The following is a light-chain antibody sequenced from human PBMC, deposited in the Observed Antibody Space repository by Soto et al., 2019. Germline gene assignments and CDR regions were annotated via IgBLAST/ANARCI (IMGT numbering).Light chain of an antibody. CDR2: EVS. Sequence: QSALTQPASVSGSPGQSITISCTGTSSDVGGYDYVSWYQHHPGKAPKLTIYEVSNRPSGVSNRFSGSKSGNTASLTISGLQAEDESEYYCSSYTSSSTDGFGPVTKLTVL. J-gene: IGLJ1*01. CDR3: SSYTSSSTDG. V-gene: IGLV2-14*01. CDR1: SSDVGGYDY.